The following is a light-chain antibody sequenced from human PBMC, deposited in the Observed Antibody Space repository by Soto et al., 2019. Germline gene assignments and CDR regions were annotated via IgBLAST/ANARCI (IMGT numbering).Light chain of an antibody. CDR1: QSVCSRC. J-gene: IGKJ1*01. CDR2: GAS. CDR3: QHYGTTPWT. V-gene: IGKV3-20*01. Sequence: ETVLTQSPGTLSLSPGERVTLSCRASQSVCSRCLAWYQQKPVQSPRRLIYGASSRATGIPDRFSGSGSGTDFTLTSSRLEPEDFAVYYWQHYGTTPWTFGQGTKVGIK.